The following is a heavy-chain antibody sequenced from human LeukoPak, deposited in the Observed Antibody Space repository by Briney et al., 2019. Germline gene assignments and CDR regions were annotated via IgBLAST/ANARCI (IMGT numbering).Heavy chain of an antibody. CDR3: ARGFPPYDYVWGSYRLYYFDY. V-gene: IGHV4-34*01. CDR2: INHSGST. Sequence: SETLSLTCAVYGGSFSGYYWSWIRQPPGRGLEWIGEINHSGSTNYNPSLKSRVTISVDTSKNQFSLKLSSVTAADTAVYYCARGFPPYDYVWGSYRLYYFDYWGQGTLVTVSS. CDR1: GGSFSGYY. D-gene: IGHD3-16*02. J-gene: IGHJ4*02.